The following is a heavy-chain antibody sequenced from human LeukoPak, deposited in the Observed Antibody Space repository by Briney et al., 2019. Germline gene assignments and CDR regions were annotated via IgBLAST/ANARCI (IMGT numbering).Heavy chain of an antibody. V-gene: IGHV4-59*01. J-gene: IGHJ4*02. CDR1: GGSISSYY. CDR2: MYYSGNS. D-gene: IGHD6-13*01. Sequence: SETLSLTCTVSGGSISSYYWSWIRQPPGKGLEWIGYMYYSGNSYFNPSLKSRVTISVDTSKNQFSLKLSSVTAADTAVYYCAPYRNSWYYFDYWGQGTLVTVSS. CDR3: APYRNSWYYFDY.